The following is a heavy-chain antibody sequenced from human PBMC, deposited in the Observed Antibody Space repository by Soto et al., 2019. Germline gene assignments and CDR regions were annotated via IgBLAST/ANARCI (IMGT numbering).Heavy chain of an antibody. CDR3: AKDWGPHYQHKNYGMDV. V-gene: IGHV3-30*18. Sequence: GGSLRLSCAASGFTFSSYGMHWVRQAPGKGLEWVAVISYDGSNKYYADSVKGRFTISRDNSKNTLYLQMNSLRAEDTAVYYCAKDWGPHYQHKNYGMDVWGQGTTVTVSS. J-gene: IGHJ6*02. CDR1: GFTFSSYG. CDR2: ISYDGSNK. D-gene: IGHD3-16*01.